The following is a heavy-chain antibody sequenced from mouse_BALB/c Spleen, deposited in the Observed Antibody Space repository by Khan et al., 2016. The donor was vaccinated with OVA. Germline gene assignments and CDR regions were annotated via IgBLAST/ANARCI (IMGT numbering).Heavy chain of an antibody. CDR1: GYTFTGYW. CDR3: ARGGITTGYFDY. J-gene: IGHJ2*01. CDR2: IYPGDGNT. D-gene: IGHD1-1*01. Sequence: QSGTELARPGASVNLSCKASGYTFTGYWMQWVKQRPGQGLEWIGAIYPGDGNTRYTQKFKGKATLTADKSSSTAYMQLSSLASEDSAVYYCARGGITTGYFDYWGQGTTLTVSS. V-gene: IGHV1-87*01.